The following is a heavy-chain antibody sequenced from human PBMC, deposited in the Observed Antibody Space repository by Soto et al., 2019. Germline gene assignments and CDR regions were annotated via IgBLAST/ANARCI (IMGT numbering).Heavy chain of an antibody. CDR1: GFRFNSYS. CDR3: VRENEMAGATSAFEY. Sequence: GGSLRLSCEASGFRFNSYSMNWVRQAPQKGLEWVSLIDARSNYMYYADSVKGRFTISRGNARNSLYLQMDSLRVEDTAVYYCVRENEMAGATSAFEYWGQGTPVTVSS. D-gene: IGHD1-26*01. V-gene: IGHV3-21*06. J-gene: IGHJ4*02. CDR2: IDARSNYM.